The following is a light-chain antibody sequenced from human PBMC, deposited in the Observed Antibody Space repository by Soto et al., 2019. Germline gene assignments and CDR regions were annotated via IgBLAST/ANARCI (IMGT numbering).Light chain of an antibody. Sequence: DIQMTQSPSSLSASVGDRVTITCRASQSISSYLNWYQQKPGKAPKLLIYAASSLQSGVPSRFSGSVSGTDFTLTISSLQHEDFATYYCQQSYSTPGWTFGQGTKVEIK. V-gene: IGKV1-39*01. CDR1: QSISSY. CDR3: QQSYSTPGWT. CDR2: AAS. J-gene: IGKJ1*01.